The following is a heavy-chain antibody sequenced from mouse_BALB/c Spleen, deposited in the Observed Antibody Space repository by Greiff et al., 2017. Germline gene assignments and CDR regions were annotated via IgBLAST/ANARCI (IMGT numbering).Heavy chain of an antibody. J-gene: IGHJ2*01. D-gene: IGHD1-1*01. CDR3: ARGGYYYGSSYYFDY. V-gene: IGHV5-6-5*01. CDR2: ISSGGST. CDR1: GFTFSSYA. Sequence: EVKLMESGGGLVKPGGSLKLSCAASGFTFSSYAMSWVRQTPEKRLEWVASISSGGSTYYPDSVKGRFTISRDNARNILYLQMSSLRSEDTAMYYCARGGYYYGSSYYFDYWGQGTTLTGSS.